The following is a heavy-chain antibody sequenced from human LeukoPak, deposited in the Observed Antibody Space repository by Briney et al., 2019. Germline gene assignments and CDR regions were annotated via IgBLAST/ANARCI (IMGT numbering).Heavy chain of an antibody. D-gene: IGHD1-14*01. V-gene: IGHV4-39*01. CDR3: ARTTLLWYFDN. CDR1: GDSINSGSYY. Sequence: SETLSLTCTVSGDSINSGSYYWGWIRQPPGKGLEWIGSISYRGTPSYNPSLRCRVTMSVDTSKNQFSLNLKSVTAADTAVFYCARTTLLWYFDNWGPGALVAVSS. CDR2: ISYRGTP. J-gene: IGHJ4*01.